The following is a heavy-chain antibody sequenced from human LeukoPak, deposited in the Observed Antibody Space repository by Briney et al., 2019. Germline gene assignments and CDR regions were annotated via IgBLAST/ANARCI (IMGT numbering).Heavy chain of an antibody. D-gene: IGHD6-19*01. CDR1: GYSFTSYW. CDR3: ARHSPSKIAVAGAFDI. Sequence: GESLKISCKGSGYSFTSYWIGWVRQMPGKGLEWMGIIYPGDSDTRYSPSFQGQVTISADKSISTAYLQWSSLKASDTAMYYCARHSPSKIAVAGAFDIWGQGTMVTVSS. J-gene: IGHJ3*02. V-gene: IGHV5-51*01. CDR2: IYPGDSDT.